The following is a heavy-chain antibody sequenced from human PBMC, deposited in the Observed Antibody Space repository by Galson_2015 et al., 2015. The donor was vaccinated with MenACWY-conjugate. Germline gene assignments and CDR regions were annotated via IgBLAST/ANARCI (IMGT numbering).Heavy chain of an antibody. CDR2: IIPIFGTA. J-gene: IGHJ4*02. Sequence: SVKVSCKASGYTFSSYAISWVRQAPGQGLEWMGGIIPIFGTANYAQKFQGRVTITADESTSTAYMELSSLRSDDTAVYYCARDHRRYYYDSSGYYPIFDYWGQGTLVTVSS. D-gene: IGHD3-22*01. CDR1: GYTFSSYA. V-gene: IGHV1-69*13. CDR3: ARDHRRYYYDSSGYYPIFDY.